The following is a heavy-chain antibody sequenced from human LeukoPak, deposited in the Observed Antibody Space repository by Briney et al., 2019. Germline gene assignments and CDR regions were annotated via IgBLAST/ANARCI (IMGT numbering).Heavy chain of an antibody. V-gene: IGHV1-69*13. CDR2: IIPIFGTA. D-gene: IGHD3-22*01. J-gene: IGHJ4*02. CDR1: GYTFTSYG. CDR3: ASRYYYDSSGYYYLYFDY. Sequence: ASVKVSCKASGYTFTSYGISWVRQAPGQGLEWMGGIIPIFGTANYAQKFQGRVTITADESTSTAYMELSSLRSEDTAVYYCASRYYYDSSGYYYLYFDYWGQGTLVTVSS.